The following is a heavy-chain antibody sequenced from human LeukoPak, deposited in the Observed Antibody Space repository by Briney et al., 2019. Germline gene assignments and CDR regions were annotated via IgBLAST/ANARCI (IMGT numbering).Heavy chain of an antibody. CDR2: IYISGST. V-gene: IGHV4-61*02. CDR1: GGSLSSGSYD. CDR3: ARDVDWFDP. Sequence: SQTLSLTCTVSGGSLSSGSYDWGWIRQPAGKGLEWSGRIYISGSTNYNPSLRSRVIISVDTSKNQFSLKLSSVTAADTAVYYCARDVDWFDPWGQGTLVTVSS. J-gene: IGHJ5*02. D-gene: IGHD2-21*01.